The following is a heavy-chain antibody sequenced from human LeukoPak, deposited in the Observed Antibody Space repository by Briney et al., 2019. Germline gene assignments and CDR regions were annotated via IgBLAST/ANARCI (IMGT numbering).Heavy chain of an antibody. V-gene: IGHV5-51*01. CDR2: IYPGDSDT. CDR3: ARSLRGSGWYIDY. Sequence: GESLKISCQGSGYSFTNYWIGWVRQIPGTGLEWMRIIYPGDSDTIYNPSFQGQVTISADKSITTAYVQWSSLKASDTAIYYCARSLRGSGWYIDYWGQGTLVTVSS. D-gene: IGHD6-25*01. CDR1: GYSFTNYW. J-gene: IGHJ4*02.